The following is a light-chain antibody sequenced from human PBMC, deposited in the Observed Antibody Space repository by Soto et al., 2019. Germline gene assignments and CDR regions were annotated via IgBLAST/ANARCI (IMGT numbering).Light chain of an antibody. CDR2: AAS. Sequence: DIQMTQSPSSLSASVGDRVTITCRASQSVGNFLNWYQQKPGLPPKYLIYAASNLQSGVTSRFSGSGSGTDFTITISNLQPEDFATYSCQQSFTTWTFGQGTKVEVK. CDR3: QQSFTTWT. CDR1: QSVGNF. J-gene: IGKJ1*01. V-gene: IGKV1-39*01.